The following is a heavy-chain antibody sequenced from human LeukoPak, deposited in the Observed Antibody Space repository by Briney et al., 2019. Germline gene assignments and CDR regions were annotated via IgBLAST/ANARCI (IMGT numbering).Heavy chain of an antibody. CDR3: AKDRDSWFSFGYTSADY. Sequence: QAGGSLRLSCAASGITFSSYGISWVRQAPGKGLEWVSSISSTGGTTYYADSVKGRFTISRDNSKNTLYLQMNSLRAEDTAVYYCAKDRDSWFSFGYTSADYWGQGTLITVSS. V-gene: IGHV3-23*01. CDR1: GITFSSYG. D-gene: IGHD5-18*01. CDR2: ISSTGGTT. J-gene: IGHJ4*02.